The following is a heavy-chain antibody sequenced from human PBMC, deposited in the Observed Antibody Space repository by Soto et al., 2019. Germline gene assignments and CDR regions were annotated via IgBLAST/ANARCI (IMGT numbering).Heavy chain of an antibody. CDR2: TYYRSKWYN. CDR3: ERDWRMAAAGLWVYFDY. Sequence: PSQTLSLTCAISGDSVSSNSAAWNWIRQSPSRGLEWLGRTYYRSKWYNDYAVSVKSRITINPDTSKNQFSLQLNSVTPEDTAVYYCERDWRMAAAGLWVYFDYWGQGTLVTVSS. CDR1: GDSVSSNSAA. J-gene: IGHJ4*02. D-gene: IGHD6-13*01. V-gene: IGHV6-1*01.